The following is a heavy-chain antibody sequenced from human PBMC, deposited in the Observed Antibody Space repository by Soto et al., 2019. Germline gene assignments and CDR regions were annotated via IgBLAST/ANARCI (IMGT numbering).Heavy chain of an antibody. V-gene: IGHV3-23*01. J-gene: IGHJ4*02. Sequence: EVQLLESGGGLVQPGGSLRLSCAASGFTFSSYAMTWVRQAPGKGLEWVSTIGAGGRSTYSADSVKGRFPISRDNSKNTLYLHMSSLRAEDTAIYYCAKIRPSIDYWGQGTLVTVSS. D-gene: IGHD3-16*01. CDR3: AKIRPSIDY. CDR1: GFTFSSYA. CDR2: IGAGGRST.